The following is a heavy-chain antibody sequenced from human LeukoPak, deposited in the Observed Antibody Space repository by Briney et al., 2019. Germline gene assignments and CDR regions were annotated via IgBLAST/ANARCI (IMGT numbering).Heavy chain of an antibody. CDR1: GFTFSDFY. Sequence: GGSLRLSCAASGFTFSDFYMSWIRQAPGKGLEWVSYISSSGSTTYYADSVRGRFTSSRDNAKNSLYLQMNSLRAEDTAVYYCARVAHLTGDPYDYWGQGTLVTVSS. V-gene: IGHV3-11*01. CDR2: ISSSGSTT. CDR3: ARVAHLTGDPYDY. D-gene: IGHD7-27*01. J-gene: IGHJ4*02.